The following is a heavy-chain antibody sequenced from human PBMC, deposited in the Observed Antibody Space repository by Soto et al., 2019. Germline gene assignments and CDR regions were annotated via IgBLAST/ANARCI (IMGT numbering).Heavy chain of an antibody. CDR3: ARYNILTGYHTLYYYYGMDV. V-gene: IGHV5-10-1*01. CDR2: IDPSDSYT. D-gene: IGHD3-9*01. Sequence: PGESLKISCKCSGYSFTSYWISWVRQMPGKGLEWMGRIDPSDSYTNYSPSFQGHVTISADKSISTAYLQWSSLKASDTAMYYCARYNILTGYHTLYYYYGMDVWGQGTTVTVSS. CDR1: GYSFTSYW. J-gene: IGHJ6*02.